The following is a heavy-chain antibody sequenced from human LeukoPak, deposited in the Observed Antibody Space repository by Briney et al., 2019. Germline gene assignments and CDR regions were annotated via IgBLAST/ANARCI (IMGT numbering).Heavy chain of an antibody. V-gene: IGHV4-59*08. CDR1: GGSISSYY. D-gene: IGHD3-9*01. CDR2: IYYSGST. J-gene: IGHJ4*02. CDR3: ARHIELRSFDWSMGTFDY. Sequence: SETLSFTCTVSGGSISSYYWSWLRQPPGQGLEWIVYIYYSGSTNYNPSLKSRVTISVDTSKNQFSLKLSSVTAADTAVYYCARHIELRSFDWSMGTFDYWGQRTLVTVSS.